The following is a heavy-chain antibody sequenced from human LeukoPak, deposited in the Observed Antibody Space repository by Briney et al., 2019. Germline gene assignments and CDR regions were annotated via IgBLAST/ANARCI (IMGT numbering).Heavy chain of an antibody. Sequence: AASVKVSCKASGYTFTSYGISWVRQAPGQGLEWMGWISAYNGNTNYAQKLQGRVTMTTDTSTSTAYMELRSLRSDDTAVYYCAGDLPYDILTGSVYYYGMDVWGKGTTVTVSS. V-gene: IGHV1-18*04. D-gene: IGHD3-9*01. CDR3: AGDLPYDILTGSVYYYGMDV. J-gene: IGHJ6*04. CDR2: ISAYNGNT. CDR1: GYTFTSYG.